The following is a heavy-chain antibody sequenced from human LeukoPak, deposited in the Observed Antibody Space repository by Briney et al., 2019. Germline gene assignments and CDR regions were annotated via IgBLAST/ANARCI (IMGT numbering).Heavy chain of an antibody. Sequence: PPETLSLTRALSVSSISSGYVWGCIRQPPGKGLEWIGTLYHIGSTYYNPSLKSRVAISLDPSKTQFSLKLSSVTAANTALYYCATLLSDYCAQYFNSWGEGVLVTVSS. V-gene: IGHV4-38-2*01. J-gene: IGHJ4*02. D-gene: IGHD4-17*01. CDR2: LYHIGST. CDR1: VSSISSGYV. CDR3: ATLLSDYCAQYFNS.